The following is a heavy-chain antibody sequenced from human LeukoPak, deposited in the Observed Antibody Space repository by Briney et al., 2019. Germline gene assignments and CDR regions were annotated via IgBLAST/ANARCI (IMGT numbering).Heavy chain of an antibody. CDR2: ISYDGSNK. V-gene: IGHV3-30*03. CDR1: GFTFSGYG. D-gene: IGHD3-10*01. J-gene: IGHJ4*02. CDR3: ATTMVQGVIGLSELDY. Sequence: GGSLRLSCAASGFTFSGYGMHWVRQAPGKGLEWVAVISYDGSNKYYADSVKGRFTISRDNSKNTLYLQMNSLRAEDTAVYYCATTMVQGVIGLSELDYWGQGTLVTVSS.